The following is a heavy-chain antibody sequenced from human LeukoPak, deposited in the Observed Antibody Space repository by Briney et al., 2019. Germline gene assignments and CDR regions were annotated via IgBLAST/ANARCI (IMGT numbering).Heavy chain of an antibody. CDR3: ARDYWSEIVLEPAFDY. V-gene: IGHV3-7*01. Sequence: GGSLRLSCVASGFTFSSYWMSWVRQAPGKGVVWVANIKQDGSEKYYVDSVKGRFTISRDNAKNSLYLQMNSLRAEDTAVYYWARDYWSEIVLEPAFDYWGQGTLVTVSS. CDR1: GFTFSSYW. J-gene: IGHJ4*02. CDR2: IKQDGSEK. D-gene: IGHD2-2*01.